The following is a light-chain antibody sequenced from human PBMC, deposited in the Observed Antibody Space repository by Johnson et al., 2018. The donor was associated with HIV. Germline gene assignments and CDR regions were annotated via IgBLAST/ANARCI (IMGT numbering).Light chain of an antibody. CDR3: GTWDTSLNAFV. V-gene: IGLV1-51*02. CDR1: SSNIGNNY. CDR2: END. Sequence: QSVLTQPPSVSAAPGQKVAISCSGSSSNIGNNYVSWYQQLPGTATKLLIYENDKRPSGIPDRFSGSKSGLSATLAITGLQTGDEADYYCGTWDTSLNAFVLGTGTSVIVL. J-gene: IGLJ1*01.